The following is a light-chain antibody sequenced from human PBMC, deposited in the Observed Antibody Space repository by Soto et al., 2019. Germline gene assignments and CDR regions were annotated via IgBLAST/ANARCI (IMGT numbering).Light chain of an antibody. CDR3: QQRHMWPIT. CDR2: DAY. J-gene: IGKJ5*01. CDR1: QSFRGL. Sequence: EVVLIQSPVTLRLSPGERASLSCRASQSFRGLLAWYQQKPGQAPRLLIYDAYNRATGIPPRFSGSGSGTDFTLTISSLEPEDSAVYYCQQRHMWPITCGQGKRREIK. V-gene: IGKV3-11*01.